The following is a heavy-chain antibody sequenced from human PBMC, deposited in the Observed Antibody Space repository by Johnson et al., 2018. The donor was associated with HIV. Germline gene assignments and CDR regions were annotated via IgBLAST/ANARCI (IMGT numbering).Heavy chain of an antibody. CDR1: GFTFSSYD. CDR3: ARVSRYCSGGSCLDAFDI. D-gene: IGHD2-15*01. J-gene: IGHJ3*02. Sequence: VQLVESGGGLVKPGGSLRLSCAASGFTFSSYDMHWVRQATGKGLEWVSAIGTAGDTYYPGSVKGRFTISRDNSKNTLYLQMNSLRAEDTALYYCARVSRYCSGGSCLDAFDIWGQGTMVTVSS. CDR2: IGTAGDT. V-gene: IGHV3-13*01.